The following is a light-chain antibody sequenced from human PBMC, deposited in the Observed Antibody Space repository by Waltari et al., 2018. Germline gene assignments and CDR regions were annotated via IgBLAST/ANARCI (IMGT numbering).Light chain of an antibody. V-gene: IGLV7-46*01. CDR1: TGDVTSGHY. J-gene: IGLJ3*02. Sequence: QAVLTQEPALTVSPGGTVTLTCGSSTGDVTSGHYPYRCKQKPGQATRTLIDGTSNKHSWTPARFPCYLHGGEAALPVPGAQPDDRAEYFCLLYYRSARVFGGGTKLTVL. CDR2: GTS. CDR3: LLYYRSARV.